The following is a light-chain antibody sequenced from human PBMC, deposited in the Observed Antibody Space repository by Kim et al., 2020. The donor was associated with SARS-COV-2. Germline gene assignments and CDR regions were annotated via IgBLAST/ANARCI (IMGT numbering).Light chain of an antibody. Sequence: EIVMTQSPATLSVSPGERATLSCRASQSVSSNLAWYQQKPGQTPRLLIYGASTRATGIPARFSGSGSGTEFTLTISSLQSEDFAVYYCQQYNNWFIFGGGTKVDIK. CDR1: QSVSSN. CDR2: GAS. CDR3: QQYNNWFI. J-gene: IGKJ4*01. V-gene: IGKV3-15*01.